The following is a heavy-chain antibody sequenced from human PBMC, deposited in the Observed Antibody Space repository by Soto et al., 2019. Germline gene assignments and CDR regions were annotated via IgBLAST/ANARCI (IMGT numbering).Heavy chain of an antibody. CDR3: AHRSTVTTSNWFDP. CDR2: IYWDDDK. D-gene: IGHD4-17*01. CDR1: GFSLSTSGVG. J-gene: IGHJ5*02. V-gene: IGHV2-5*02. Sequence: KESGPTLVKPTQTLTLTCPFSGFSLSTSGVGVGWIRQPPGKALECLALIYWDDDKRYSPSLKSRLTITKDTSKNQVVLTMTNMYPVDTATYYCAHRSTVTTSNWFDPWGQGTLVTVSS.